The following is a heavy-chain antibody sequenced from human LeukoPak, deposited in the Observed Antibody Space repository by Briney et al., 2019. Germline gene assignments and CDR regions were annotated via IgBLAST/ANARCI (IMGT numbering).Heavy chain of an antibody. CDR1: GFAFSAYA. Sequence: GGSLRLSCAASGFAFSAYAMSWVRQAPGKGLEWVSSISDSAGSTYYAASVTGRFTISRDSSRTTLYLQVNSLRAEDTAVYYCAKQSAGVTTGYFDYWGQGTLVTVSS. CDR2: ISDSAGST. V-gene: IGHV3-23*01. D-gene: IGHD1-26*01. CDR3: AKQSAGVTTGYFDY. J-gene: IGHJ4*02.